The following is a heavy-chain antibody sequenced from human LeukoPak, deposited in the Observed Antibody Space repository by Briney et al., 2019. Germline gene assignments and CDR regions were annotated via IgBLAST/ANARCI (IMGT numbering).Heavy chain of an antibody. V-gene: IGHV4-59*12. Sequence: SETLSLTCTVSGGSISSYYWSWIRQPPGKGLEWIGSIYYSGSAYYNPSLKSRVTISVDTSKNQFSLKLSSVTAADTAVYYCARDAGGLAIPFDYWGQGTLVTVSS. CDR1: GGSISSYY. CDR2: IYYSGSA. CDR3: ARDAGGLAIPFDY. D-gene: IGHD2-21*01. J-gene: IGHJ4*02.